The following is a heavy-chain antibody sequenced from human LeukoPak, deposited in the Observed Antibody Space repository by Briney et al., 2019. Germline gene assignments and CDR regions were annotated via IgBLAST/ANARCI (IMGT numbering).Heavy chain of an antibody. V-gene: IGHV1-46*01. CDR3: AREPRPYKSSPAGVGLPAAPRPFDY. Sequence: ASVKVSCKASGYTFTSYYMHWVRQAPGQGLEWMGIINPSGGSTSYAQKFQGRVTMTRDTSTSTVYMELSSLRSEDTAVYYCAREPRPYKSSPAGVGLPAAPRPFDYWVQGTLVTVSS. CDR2: INPSGGST. J-gene: IGHJ4*02. CDR1: GYTFTSYY. D-gene: IGHD2-2*01.